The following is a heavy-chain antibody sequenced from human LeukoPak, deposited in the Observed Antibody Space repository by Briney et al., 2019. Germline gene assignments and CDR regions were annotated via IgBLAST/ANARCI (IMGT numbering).Heavy chain of an antibody. CDR3: ARDTPGIAASVNGG. CDR2: IYSDGST. D-gene: IGHD6-13*01. V-gene: IGHV3-23*03. Sequence: GGSLRLSCATSGFTFAGSAMGWLRQAPGKGLEWVSLIYSDGSTHYADPVKGRFTISRDNSKNTLYLQMYSLRAEDTAVYYCARDTPGIAASVNGGWGQGTLVTVSS. J-gene: IGHJ4*02. CDR1: GFTFAGSA.